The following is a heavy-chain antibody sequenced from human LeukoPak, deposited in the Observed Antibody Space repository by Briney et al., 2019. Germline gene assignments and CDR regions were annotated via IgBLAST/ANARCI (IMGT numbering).Heavy chain of an antibody. CDR2: IWFDGRNK. CDR1: GFSLSTYS. CDR3: ARGQTTAPDPYYYAMDV. V-gene: IGHV3-33*08. D-gene: IGHD4-11*01. J-gene: IGHJ6*02. Sequence: QPGGSLRLTCAASGFSLSTYSMNWVRQAPGKGLEWVAVIWFDGRNKYLGDSGKGRFSISRDNAENTLYLQMNSLRVEDTAVYYCARGQTTAPDPYYYAMDVWGQGTTVTVSS.